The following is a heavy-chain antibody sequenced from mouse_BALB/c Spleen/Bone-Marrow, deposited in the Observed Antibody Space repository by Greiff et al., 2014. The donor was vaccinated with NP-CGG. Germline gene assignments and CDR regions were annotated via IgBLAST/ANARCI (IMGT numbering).Heavy chain of an antibody. V-gene: IGHV5-6*01. CDR2: ISSGGSNT. Sequence: DVHLVESGGDLVKPGGSLELSCAASGFTFSSYGMSWGRQTPDKRLEWVATISSGGSNTYYTDSVKGRVTISRDNAKNTLYLQMSSLKSEDTAMYYCARHQRYYAMDYWGQGTSVTVSS. CDR3: ARHQRYYAMDY. CDR1: GFTFSSYG. J-gene: IGHJ4*01.